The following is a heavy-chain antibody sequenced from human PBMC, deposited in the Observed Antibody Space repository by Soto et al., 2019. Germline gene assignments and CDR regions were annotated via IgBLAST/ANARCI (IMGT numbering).Heavy chain of an antibody. Sequence: GGSLRLSCAASGFTFSSYGMHWVRQAPGKGLEWVAVIWYDGSNKYYADSVKGRFTISRDNSKNTLYLQMNSLRAEDTAVYYCARDSYCSGGSCYSPYYYYGMDVWGQGTTVTVSS. CDR2: IWYDGSNK. V-gene: IGHV3-33*01. CDR1: GFTFSSYG. J-gene: IGHJ6*02. CDR3: ARDSYCSGGSCYSPYYYYGMDV. D-gene: IGHD2-15*01.